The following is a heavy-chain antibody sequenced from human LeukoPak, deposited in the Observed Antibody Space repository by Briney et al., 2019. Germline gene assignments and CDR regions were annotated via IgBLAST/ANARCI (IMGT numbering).Heavy chain of an antibody. CDR2: FAGSDTTK. J-gene: IGHJ4*02. D-gene: IGHD3-22*01. CDR1: GFDFGAYE. V-gene: IGHV3-48*03. CDR3: TTLGYHLDS. Sequence: GGSLRLSCAASGFDFGAYEMTWVRQAPGKGLEWVAYFAGSDTTKYYADSVRGRFTISRDNAKHSLYLHMHSMRAEDTALYYCTTLGYHLDSWGQGTLVTVSS.